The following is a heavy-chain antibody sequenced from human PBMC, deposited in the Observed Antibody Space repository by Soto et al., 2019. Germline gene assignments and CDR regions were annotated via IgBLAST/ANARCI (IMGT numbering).Heavy chain of an antibody. V-gene: IGHV3-64D*06. CDR2: ISSSGGTT. Sequence: GGSLRLSCSASGFTFSNSAMHWVRQAPGTGLEYVSAISSSGGTTYYADSVKGRFTISRDNSKNTLYLQMSSLRAEDTAVYYCVKGYSSSWYVWFDYWGQGTLVTVSS. CDR3: VKGYSSSWYVWFDY. J-gene: IGHJ4*02. D-gene: IGHD6-13*01. CDR1: GFTFSNSA.